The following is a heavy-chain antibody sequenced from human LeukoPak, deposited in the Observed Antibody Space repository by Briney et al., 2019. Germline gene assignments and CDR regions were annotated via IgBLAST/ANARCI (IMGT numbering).Heavy chain of an antibody. CDR1: GGSFSGYY. Sequence: SETLSLTCAVYGGSFSGYYWSWIRQPPGKGLEWIGEINHSGSTNYNPSLKSRVTISVDTSKNQFSLKLSSVTAADTAVYYCARGRYSGSYFDYWGQGTLVTVSS. J-gene: IGHJ4*02. CDR2: INHSGST. D-gene: IGHD1-26*01. V-gene: IGHV4-34*01. CDR3: ARGRYSGSYFDY.